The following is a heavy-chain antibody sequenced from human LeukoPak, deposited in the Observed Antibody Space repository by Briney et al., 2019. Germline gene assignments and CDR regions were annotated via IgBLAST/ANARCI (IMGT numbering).Heavy chain of an antibody. V-gene: IGHV3-7*02. Sequence: GGSLRLSCGASGFTFSRFGMTWVRQAPGKGLEWVGNIKTDGSEKYYVDPLKGRFTISRDNAKNSLYLQMNSLRAEDTAVYYCAKVHSDYWGQGTLVTVSS. J-gene: IGHJ4*02. CDR1: GFTFSRFG. CDR3: AKVHSDY. CDR2: IKTDGSEK. D-gene: IGHD2-15*01.